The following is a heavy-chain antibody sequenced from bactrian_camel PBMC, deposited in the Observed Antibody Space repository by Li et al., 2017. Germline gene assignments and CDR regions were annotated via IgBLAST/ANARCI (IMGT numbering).Heavy chain of an antibody. J-gene: IGHJ4*01. CDR2: IGSRTGRT. D-gene: IGHD4*01. Sequence: HVQLVESGGGSVLAGGSLKLSCAVSPYTWTTNCWGWFRQAPGQEREGVASIGSRTGRTTYIDSVKGRFTISRDTAKNTLYLQMNSLKLADTAVYYCAAGCRDIDWASAEATHIIMATGARGPRSPSP. CDR3: AAGCRDIDWASAEATHIIMAT. V-gene: IGHV3S60*01. CDR1: PYTWTTNC.